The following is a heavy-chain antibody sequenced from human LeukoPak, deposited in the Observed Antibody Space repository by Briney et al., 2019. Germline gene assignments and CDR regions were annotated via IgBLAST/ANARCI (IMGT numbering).Heavy chain of an antibody. CDR3: ASDTLGIAVAGRNFDY. Sequence: SETLSLTCTVSGGSISSYYWSWIRQPPGKGLEWIGYIYYSGSTNYNPSLKSRVTISVDTSKNQFSLKLSSVTAADTAVYYCASDTLGIAVAGRNFDYWGQGTLVTVSS. CDR1: GGSISSYY. D-gene: IGHD6-19*01. V-gene: IGHV4-59*12. CDR2: IYYSGST. J-gene: IGHJ4*02.